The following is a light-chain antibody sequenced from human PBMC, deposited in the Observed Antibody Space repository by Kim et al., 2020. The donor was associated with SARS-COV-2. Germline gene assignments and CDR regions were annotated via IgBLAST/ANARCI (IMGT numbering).Light chain of an antibody. J-gene: IGLJ3*02. CDR2: SNN. V-gene: IGLV1-44*01. CDR1: SSNIGSNT. CDR3: AAWDDSLNGWV. Sequence: RRVTTSCSGGSSNIGSNTVNWYRQLPGTAPKHLIYSNNQRPSGVPDRCSGSKSGTSASLAISGLQSEDEADYYCAAWDDSLNGWVFGGGTQLTVL.